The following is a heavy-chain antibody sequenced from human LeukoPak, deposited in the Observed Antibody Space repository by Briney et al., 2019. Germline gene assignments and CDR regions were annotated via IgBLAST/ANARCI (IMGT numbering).Heavy chain of an antibody. CDR1: GGSISSYY. V-gene: IGHV4-59*01. CDR3: ARALTLYYYDSSGYHDAFDI. J-gene: IGHJ3*02. Sequence: SETLSLTCTVSGGSISSYYWSWIRQPPGKGLEWIGYIYYSGSTNYNPSLKRRITISVDTSKNQFSLKPSSVTAADTAVYYCARALTLYYYDSSGYHDAFDIWGQGTMVTVSS. D-gene: IGHD3-22*01. CDR2: IYYSGST.